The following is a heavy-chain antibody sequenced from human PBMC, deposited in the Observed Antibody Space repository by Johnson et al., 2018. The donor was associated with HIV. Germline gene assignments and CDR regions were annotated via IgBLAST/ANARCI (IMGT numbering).Heavy chain of an antibody. CDR3: ARGQFSSGWYAFDI. D-gene: IGHD6-19*01. J-gene: IGHJ3*02. CDR1: GFTFSNAW. V-gene: IGHV3-66*01. CDR2: IYSGGST. Sequence: VQLVESGGGLVKPGGSLRLSCAASGFTFSNAWMSWVRQAPGKGLEWVSDIYSGGSTYYADSVKGRFTISRDDSKNTLYLHMNRLRAEDTAVYSCARGQFSSGWYAFDIWGQGTMVTVSS.